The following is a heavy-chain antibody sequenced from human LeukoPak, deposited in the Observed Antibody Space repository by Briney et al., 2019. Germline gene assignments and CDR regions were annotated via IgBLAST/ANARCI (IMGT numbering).Heavy chain of an antibody. Sequence: PSETLSLNCAVYGGSFSGYSWTWIRQPPGKGLEWVGSIYHRGSTYYNPPLRSRVTISLDRSKKKFSLKLTSVTAADTAVYFCARGAEYYAIWRGYAGYSDYWGQGISVTVSS. D-gene: IGHD3-3*01. CDR1: GGSFSGYS. V-gene: IGHV4-34*01. CDR2: IYHRGST. J-gene: IGHJ4*02. CDR3: ARGAEYYAIWRGYAGYSDY.